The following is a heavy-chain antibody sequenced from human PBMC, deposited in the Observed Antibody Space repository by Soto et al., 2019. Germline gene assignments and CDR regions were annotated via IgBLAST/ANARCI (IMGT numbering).Heavy chain of an antibody. D-gene: IGHD3-22*01. J-gene: IGHJ4*02. CDR2: ISAYNGNT. V-gene: IGHV1-18*01. CDR1: GYTYISNG. CDR3: ARDGRDYDSSGLYYFDY. Sequence: ASVMVSCKASGYTYISNGNSWGREAPGQELEWMGWISAYNGNTNYAQKLQGRVTMTTDTSTSTAYMELRSLRSDDTDVYYCARDGRDYDSSGLYYFDYWGQGTLVTVSS.